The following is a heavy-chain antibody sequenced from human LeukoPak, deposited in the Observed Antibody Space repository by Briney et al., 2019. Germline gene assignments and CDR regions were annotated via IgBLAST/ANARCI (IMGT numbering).Heavy chain of an antibody. J-gene: IGHJ4*02. D-gene: IGHD3-16*01. CDR2: IKQAGSET. Sequence: PGGSLRLSCAASGFTFSSYWMTWVRQAPGKGLEWVANIKQAGSETSYVDSVKGRFTISRDNAKNSLYLQINSLRAEDTAVYYCARVRGDYYSDYWGQGTLVSVSS. V-gene: IGHV3-7*01. CDR1: GFTFSSYW. CDR3: ARVRGDYYSDY.